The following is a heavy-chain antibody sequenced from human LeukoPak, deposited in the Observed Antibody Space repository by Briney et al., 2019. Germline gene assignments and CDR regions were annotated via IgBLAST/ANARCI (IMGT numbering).Heavy chain of an antibody. CDR1: GFTFSSYA. CDR2: ISGSGGST. J-gene: IGHJ6*03. Sequence: GGSLRLSCAASGFTFSSYAMSWVRQAPGKGLEWVTAISGSGGSTYYADSVKGRFTISRDNSKNTLYLQMNSLRAEDTAVYYCAKDGAYYDFWSGYPYYYYYYMDVWGKGTTVTVSS. V-gene: IGHV3-23*01. D-gene: IGHD3-3*01. CDR3: AKDGAYYDFWSGYPYYYYYYMDV.